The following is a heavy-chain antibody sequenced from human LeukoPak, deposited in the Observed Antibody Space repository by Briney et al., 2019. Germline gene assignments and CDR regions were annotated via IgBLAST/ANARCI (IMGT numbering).Heavy chain of an antibody. CDR1: GGSISSGDYY. CDR3: ARQEWPTPYFDY. CDR2: IYYSGST. J-gene: IGHJ4*02. V-gene: IGHV4-30-4*01. Sequence: SETLSLTCTVSGGSISSGDYYWSWIRQPPGKGLEWIGYIYYSGSTYYNPSLKSRVTISVDTSKNQFSLKLSFVTAADTAVYYCARQEWPTPYFDYWGQGTLVTVSS. D-gene: IGHD2-8*01.